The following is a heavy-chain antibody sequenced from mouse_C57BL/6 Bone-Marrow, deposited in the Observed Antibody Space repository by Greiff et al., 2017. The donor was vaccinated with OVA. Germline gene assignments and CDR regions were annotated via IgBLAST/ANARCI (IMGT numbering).Heavy chain of an antibody. CDR1: GYTFTSYW. CDR2: IDHSDSYT. J-gene: IGHJ1*03. V-gene: IGHV1-50*01. Sequence: QVQLQQPGAELVKPGASVKLSCKASGYTFTSYWMQWVKQRPGQGLEWIGEIDHSDSYTNYNQKFKGKATLTVDTSSSTAYMQLSSLTSEDSAVYYCARRALYYGSSYDWYFDVWGTGTTVTVSS. CDR3: ARRALYYGSSYDWYFDV. D-gene: IGHD1-1*01.